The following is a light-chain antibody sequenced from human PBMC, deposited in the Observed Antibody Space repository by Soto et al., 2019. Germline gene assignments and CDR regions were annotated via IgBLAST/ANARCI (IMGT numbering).Light chain of an antibody. CDR2: GSS. Sequence: AIQMTQSPSSLSASVGDRVTITCRASQGIRNALGWYQQKPGKAPELLIYGSSSLQSGVPSKFSGSGSGTDFTLTISSLQPEDFATYYCLQDYNYPYTFGQGTKLEIK. J-gene: IGKJ2*01. CDR1: QGIRNA. V-gene: IGKV1-6*01. CDR3: LQDYNYPYT.